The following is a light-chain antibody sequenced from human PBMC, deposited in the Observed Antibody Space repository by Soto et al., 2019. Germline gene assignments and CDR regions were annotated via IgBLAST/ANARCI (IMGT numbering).Light chain of an antibody. CDR3: QQSSYTPPYT. Sequence: DIQMTQSPPSLSASVGDGVTMTCRASQNIGNHLNWYQQKLGKAPQLLIYGASTLQSGVPSRFSGSGSGTEFTLTISSLQREDFATYYCQQSSYTPPYTFGQGTKVDIK. V-gene: IGKV1-39*01. J-gene: IGKJ2*01. CDR1: QNIGNH. CDR2: GAS.